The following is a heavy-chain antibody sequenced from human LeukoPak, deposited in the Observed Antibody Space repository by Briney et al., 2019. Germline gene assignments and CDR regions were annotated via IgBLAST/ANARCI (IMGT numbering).Heavy chain of an antibody. CDR2: FSGSGDGT. V-gene: IGHV3-23*01. CDR1: GFTFSTSA. D-gene: IGHD3-3*02. CDR3: ARGISSSFDY. Sequence: GGSLRLSCAASGFTFSTSAMSWVRQAPGKGLEWVSTFSGSGDGTYCADSVKGRFSISRDNSQNTLYLQMNNLRAEDTAVYYCARGISSSFDYWGQGTLVTVSS. J-gene: IGHJ4*02.